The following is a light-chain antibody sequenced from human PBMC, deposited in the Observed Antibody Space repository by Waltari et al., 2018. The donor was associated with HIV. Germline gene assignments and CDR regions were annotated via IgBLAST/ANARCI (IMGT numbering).Light chain of an antibody. CDR3: QQYISYPFT. V-gene: IGKV1-5*03. Sequence: DIQMTQSPSPLSASVGDRVTITCRASESVSSSLAWYQQKPGKAPNLLIYRASTFESGVPSRFSGSGSGTEFTLTISSLQPDDFATYYCQQYISYPFTFGGGTKVEIK. J-gene: IGKJ4*01. CDR1: ESVSSS. CDR2: RAS.